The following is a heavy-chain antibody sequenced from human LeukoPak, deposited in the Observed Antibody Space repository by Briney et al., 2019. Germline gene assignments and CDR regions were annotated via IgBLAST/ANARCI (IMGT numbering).Heavy chain of an antibody. CDR2: IGIGGNTI. D-gene: IGHD6-13*01. CDR3: ARVPGIAAADYYFDY. J-gene: IGHJ4*02. V-gene: IGHV3-11*04. CDR1: GYTFSEYY. Sequence: GGSLRLSCAASGYTFSEYYMSWIRQAPGKGLEWVSYIGIGGNTIYYADSVKGRFTISRDNTKSSLDLQMNNLRAEDTAVYYCARVPGIAAADYYFDYWGQGTLVTVSS.